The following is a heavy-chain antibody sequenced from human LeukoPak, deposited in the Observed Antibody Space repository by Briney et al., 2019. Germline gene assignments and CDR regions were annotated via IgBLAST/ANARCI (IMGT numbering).Heavy chain of an antibody. CDR2: IYYSGST. V-gene: IGHV4-59*01. D-gene: IGHD5-18*01. Sequence: SETLSLTCAVYGGSFSGYYWSWIRQPPGKGLEWIGYIYYSGSTNYNPSLKSRVTISVDTSKNQFSLKLSSVTAADTAVYYCARGEAAMVGYFDYWGQGTLVTVSS. J-gene: IGHJ4*02. CDR3: ARGEAAMVGYFDY. CDR1: GGSFSGYY.